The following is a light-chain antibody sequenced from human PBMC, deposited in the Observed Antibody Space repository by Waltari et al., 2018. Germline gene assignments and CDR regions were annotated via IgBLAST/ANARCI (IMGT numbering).Light chain of an antibody. Sequence: DIQMTQSPSSLSASVGDRVTITCQASQDISNHLKWYQQKAGKAPNLLIYEASNLEIGVPSRFSGRGSETHFNFNISSLQPEDVATYYCQQYDDFPPYTFGQGTKVDIK. CDR2: EAS. V-gene: IGKV1-33*01. CDR1: QDISNH. CDR3: QQYDDFPPYT. J-gene: IGKJ2*01.